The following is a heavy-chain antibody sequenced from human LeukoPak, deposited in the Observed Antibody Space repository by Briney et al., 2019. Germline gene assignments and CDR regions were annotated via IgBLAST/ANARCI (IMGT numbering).Heavy chain of an antibody. CDR2: ISYDGSNK. V-gene: IGHV3-30*18. Sequence: PGRSLRLSCAASGFTFSSYGMHWVRQAPGKGLEWVAVISYDGSNKYYADSVKGRFTISRDNSKNTLYLQMNSLRAEDTAVYYCAKSGIVGATAFDYWGQGTLGTVSS. CDR1: GFTFSSYG. J-gene: IGHJ4*02. CDR3: AKSGIVGATAFDY. D-gene: IGHD1-26*01.